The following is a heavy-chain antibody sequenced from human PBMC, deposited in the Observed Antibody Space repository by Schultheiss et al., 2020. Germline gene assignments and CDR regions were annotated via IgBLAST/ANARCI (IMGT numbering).Heavy chain of an antibody. J-gene: IGHJ5*02. CDR3: ARLPYDTTQRGFDP. D-gene: IGHD3-22*01. CDR1: GGSITTNTNY. CDR2: IYYSGST. Sequence: SQTLSLTCTVSGGSITTNTNYWGWIRQPPGKGLEWIGSIYYSGSTYYNPSLKSRVTISVDTSNNQFSLQLSSVTAAETAVYYCARLPYDTTQRGFDPWGQGTLVTVSS. V-gene: IGHV4-39*01.